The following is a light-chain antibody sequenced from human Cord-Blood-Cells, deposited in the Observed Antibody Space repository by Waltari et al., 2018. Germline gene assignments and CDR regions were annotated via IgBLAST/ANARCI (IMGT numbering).Light chain of an antibody. V-gene: IGKV4-1*01. CDR2: WAT. J-gene: IGKJ2*01. CDR3: QQYYSTPYT. Sequence: DIVMTQSPDSMAVSLGERATINCKSSQSVLYSSNNKTYLAWYLQETGHPPKLLIYWATTRESGVPDRFSGSGSGTDFTLTISSLQAEDVAVYYCQQYYSTPYTFGQGTKLEIK. CDR1: QSVLYSSNNKTY.